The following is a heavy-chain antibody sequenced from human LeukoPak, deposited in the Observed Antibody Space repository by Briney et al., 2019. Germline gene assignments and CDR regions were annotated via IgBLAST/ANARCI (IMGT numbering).Heavy chain of an antibody. CDR1: GGSFSGYY. CDR3: ARGPKYYYDSSGVFFDY. D-gene: IGHD3-22*01. V-gene: IGHV4-34*01. CDR2: INHSGST. J-gene: IGHJ4*02. Sequence: SETLSLTCAVYGGSFSGYYWSWIRQPPGKGLEWIGEINHSGSTNYNPSLKSRVTISVDTSKNQFSLKLSSVTAADTAVYYCARGPKYYYDSSGVFFDYRGQGTLVTVSS.